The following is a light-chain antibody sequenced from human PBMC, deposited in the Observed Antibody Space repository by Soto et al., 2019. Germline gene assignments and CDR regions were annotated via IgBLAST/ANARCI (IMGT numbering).Light chain of an antibody. Sequence: DLQLTQSPSLLSASVGDRVTITCRASQGISRYLAWYQQKPGKAPNLLIYSTSTLQSGVPSRFSGSGSGTEFTLTISSLQPDDFETYDCQHYNSYSEAFGQGTKVDIK. CDR2: STS. CDR1: QGISRY. V-gene: IGKV1-9*01. J-gene: IGKJ1*01. CDR3: QHYNSYSEA.